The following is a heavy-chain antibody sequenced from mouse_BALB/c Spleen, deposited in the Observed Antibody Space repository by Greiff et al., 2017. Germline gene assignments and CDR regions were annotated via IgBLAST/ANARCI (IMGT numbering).Heavy chain of an antibody. CDR1: GYTFTSYW. CDR2: IAPGSGST. Sequence: ELVKPGASVKLSCKASGYTFTSYWINWIKQRPGQGLEWIGRIAPGSGSTYYNEMFKGKATLTVDTSSSTAYIQLSSLSSEDSAVYFCARRDYYGSSYMDYWGQGTSVTVSS. J-gene: IGHJ4*01. V-gene: IGHV1S41*01. D-gene: IGHD1-1*01. CDR3: ARRDYYGSSYMDY.